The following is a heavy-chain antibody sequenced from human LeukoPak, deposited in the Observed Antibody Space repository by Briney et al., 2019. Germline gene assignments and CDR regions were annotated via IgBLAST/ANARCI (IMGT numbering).Heavy chain of an antibody. Sequence: PSETLSLTCAVYGGSFSGYYWSWIRHPPGTGLEWIGEINHSGSTNYNPSPNSRVTISVDTSKNQFSLKLSSVTAADTAVYYCARKRGYSYGWGHWGQGTLVTVSS. CDR2: INHSGST. V-gene: IGHV4-34*01. J-gene: IGHJ4*02. CDR3: ARKRGYSYGWGH. CDR1: GGSFSGYY. D-gene: IGHD5-18*01.